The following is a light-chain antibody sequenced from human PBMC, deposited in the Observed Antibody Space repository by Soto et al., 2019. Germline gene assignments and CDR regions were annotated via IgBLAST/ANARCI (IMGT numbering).Light chain of an antibody. CDR3: QQYGSSPPMYT. Sequence: EIVLKQPPGTLALSPGELATLSCRASQSGSSSYLAWYQQKPGQAPRLLIYGASSRATGIPDRFSGSVSGTDFTLTISRLEAEDFAVYYCQQYGSSPPMYTFGQGTKLEIK. CDR1: QSGSSSY. CDR2: GAS. J-gene: IGKJ2*01. V-gene: IGKV3-20*01.